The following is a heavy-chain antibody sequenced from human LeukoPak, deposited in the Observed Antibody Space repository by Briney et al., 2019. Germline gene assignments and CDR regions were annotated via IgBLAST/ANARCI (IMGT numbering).Heavy chain of an antibody. CDR3: AKDRGEMANNWFDP. Sequence: GASVKVSCKASGFSFSNYYIHWVRQAPGQGLEWMGGIIPIFGTANYAQKFQGRVTIIADESTSTAYMELSSLRSEDTAVYYCAKDRGEMANNWFDPWGQGTLVTVSS. V-gene: IGHV1-69*13. J-gene: IGHJ5*02. CDR1: GFSFSNYY. CDR2: IIPIFGTA. D-gene: IGHD5-24*01.